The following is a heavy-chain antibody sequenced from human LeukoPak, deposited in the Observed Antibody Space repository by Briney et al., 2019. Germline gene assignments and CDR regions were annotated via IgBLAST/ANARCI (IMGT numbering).Heavy chain of an antibody. CDR2: IYYSGST. D-gene: IGHD3-3*01. V-gene: IGHV4-39*07. Sequence: SETLSLTCTVSGGSISSTSYYWGWIRQPPGKGPEWIGSIYYSGSTYYNPSLKSRVTISVDTSKNQFSLKLSSVTAADTAVYYCARGRSGIDAFDIWGQGTMVTVSS. J-gene: IGHJ3*02. CDR3: ARGRSGIDAFDI. CDR1: GGSISSTSYY.